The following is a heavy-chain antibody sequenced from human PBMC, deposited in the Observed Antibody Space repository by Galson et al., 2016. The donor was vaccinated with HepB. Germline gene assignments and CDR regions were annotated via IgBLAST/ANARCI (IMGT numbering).Heavy chain of an antibody. CDR3: ARGRVTYYYASVNYYGYFDY. CDR2: IFHTGST. J-gene: IGHJ4*02. CDR1: GGSISSGTYS. V-gene: IGHV4-30-2*01. Sequence: TLSLTCAVSGGSISSGTYSWSWIRLPPGKGLEWIGYIFHTGSTSYNPSLESRVTISVDRSRNQFSLKLSSVTAADTAVYYCARGRVTYYYASVNYYGYFDYWGQGALVTVSS. D-gene: IGHD3-10*01.